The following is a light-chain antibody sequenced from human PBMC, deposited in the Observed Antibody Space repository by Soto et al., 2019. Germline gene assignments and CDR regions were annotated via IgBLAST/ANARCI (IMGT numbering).Light chain of an antibody. CDR2: EVN. CDR1: NSDVGGYNY. Sequence: SGLTQPPSASGSPGQSVTISCTGTNSDVGGYNYVSWYQQYPGKAPKLIIYEVNERPSGVPDRFSGSRSGNTASLTVSGLQTADEADYYCSSYAGSNWYVFGTGTKVTVL. CDR3: SSYAGSNWYV. V-gene: IGLV2-8*01. J-gene: IGLJ1*01.